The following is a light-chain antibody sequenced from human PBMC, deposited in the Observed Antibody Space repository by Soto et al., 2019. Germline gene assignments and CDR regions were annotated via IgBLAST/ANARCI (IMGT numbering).Light chain of an antibody. CDR2: DAS. CDR3: QQYYDWPIT. J-gene: IGKJ5*01. V-gene: IGKV3-20*01. Sequence: EIVLTQSPGTLSLSPGERATLSCRASQSVSSSYLAWYQQKPGRAPRLLIYDASNRATGIPARFSGSGSGTDFTLTISSLQSEDFAVYYCQQYYDWPITFGQGTRLEIK. CDR1: QSVSSSY.